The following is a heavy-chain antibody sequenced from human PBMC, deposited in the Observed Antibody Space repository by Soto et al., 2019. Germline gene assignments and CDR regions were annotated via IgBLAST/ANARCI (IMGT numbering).Heavy chain of an antibody. D-gene: IGHD3-16*01. V-gene: IGHV4-59*08. CDR2: IYCSGST. J-gene: IGHJ4*02. CDR3: ATLWGWSVDY. Sequence: PSETLSLTCTVSGGSISSYYWSWIRQPPGKGLEWIGYIYCSGSTNYNPSLKSRVTISVDTSKNQFSLKLSSVTAADTAVYYCATLWGWSVDYWGQGTLVTVS. CDR1: GGSISSYY.